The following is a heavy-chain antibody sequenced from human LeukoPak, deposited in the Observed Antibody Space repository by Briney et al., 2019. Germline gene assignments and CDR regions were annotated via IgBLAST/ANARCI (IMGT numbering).Heavy chain of an antibody. CDR1: GFTFSGYD. V-gene: IGHV3-13*01. Sequence: GGSLRLSCAASGFTFSGYDMHWVRQGTGRGLEWVSAIGTSGGTHYADSVKGRFTISRDNAKNTLYLQMNSLRAEDTAVYYCVRLLDRDYWGQGTLVTVPS. CDR2: IGTSGGT. D-gene: IGHD3-3*01. CDR3: VRLLDRDY. J-gene: IGHJ4*02.